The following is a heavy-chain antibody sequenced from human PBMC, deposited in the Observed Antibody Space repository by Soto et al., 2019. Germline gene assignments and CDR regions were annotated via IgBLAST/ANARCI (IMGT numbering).Heavy chain of an antibody. Sequence: GGSLRLSCAASGFTFYDYAMHWVRQAPGKGLEWVSGISWNSGSIGYADSVKGRFTISRDNAKNSLYLQMNSLRAEDTALYYCAKEAYGSGSYGTYGMDVWGQGTTVTVSS. J-gene: IGHJ6*02. CDR3: AKEAYGSGSYGTYGMDV. CDR1: GFTFYDYA. CDR2: ISWNSGSI. V-gene: IGHV3-9*01. D-gene: IGHD3-10*01.